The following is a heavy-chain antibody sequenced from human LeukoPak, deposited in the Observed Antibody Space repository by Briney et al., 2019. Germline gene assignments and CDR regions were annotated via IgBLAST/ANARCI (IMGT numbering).Heavy chain of an antibody. CDR3: AFEGIAVAGGAFDI. J-gene: IGHJ3*02. CDR2: IYSGGST. Sequence: PGGSLRLSCASSGFPVSSNYVSWVRQAPGRGLEWVSVIYSGGSTYYADSVKGRFTISRDNSKNPLYLQMNRLRAEDTAVYYCAFEGIAVAGGAFDIWGQGTMVTVSS. D-gene: IGHD6-19*01. CDR1: GFPVSSNY. V-gene: IGHV3-66*01.